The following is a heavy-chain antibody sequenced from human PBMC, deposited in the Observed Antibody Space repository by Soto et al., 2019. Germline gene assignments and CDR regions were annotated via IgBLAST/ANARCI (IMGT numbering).Heavy chain of an antibody. CDR1: GASISSYY. D-gene: IGHD3-10*01. V-gene: IGHV4-4*07. CDR2: FFTTGST. J-gene: IGHJ5*02. CDR3: ARGAYGSGSSPNWFDP. Sequence: QVQLQESGPGLVKPSETLSLTCTVSGASISSYYWSWIRQPAGKGLEWIGRFFTTGSTNYNPSLKSRVTMSIDTSKNQFSLKLNSVTAADTAVYYCARGAYGSGSSPNWFDPWGRGTLVTVSS.